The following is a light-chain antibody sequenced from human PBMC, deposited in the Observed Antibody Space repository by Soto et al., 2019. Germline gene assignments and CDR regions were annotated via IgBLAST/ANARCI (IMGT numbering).Light chain of an antibody. CDR2: AAS. Sequence: DIQMTQSPASLSASIGDRVTITCRASQDISNYLAWYQQKPGNVPNILIYAASTLQSGVPSRFSGSGSGTDFTLTISSLQPEDFETYYCQQSYNNPQTFGQGTKVDIK. CDR1: QDISNY. J-gene: IGKJ1*01. CDR3: QQSYNNPQT. V-gene: IGKV1-27*01.